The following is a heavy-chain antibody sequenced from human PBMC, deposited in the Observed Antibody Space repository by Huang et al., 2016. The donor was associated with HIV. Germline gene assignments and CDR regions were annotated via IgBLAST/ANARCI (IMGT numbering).Heavy chain of an antibody. Sequence: QVQLQQWGAGLLRPSETLSLTCAVFGGSFSGYYGAWIRQPPGKGLEWIGEINHSERTNKNPALKSGVSISVDTSRNQFSLTLPSGTAAETAVYYCARGQGGYYYYYMDVWGKGTTVTVSS. CDR3: ARGQGGYYYYYMDV. J-gene: IGHJ6*03. CDR1: GGSFSGYY. V-gene: IGHV4-34*01. CDR2: INHSERT.